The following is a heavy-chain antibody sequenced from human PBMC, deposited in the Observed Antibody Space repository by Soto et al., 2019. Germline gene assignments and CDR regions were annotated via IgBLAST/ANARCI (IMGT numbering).Heavy chain of an antibody. V-gene: IGHV1-8*01. CDR1: GYTFSNYD. Sequence: QVQLVQSGAELKKPGASVKVSCKASGYTFSNYDMNWVRQATGQGPEWIGWVNPNNGGTGYAQKFQGRVTLTPDTSTTTAYMERPCLRSEDTAIYYCAKVSRKGSATDFDYWGQGTLITVSS. D-gene: IGHD3-10*01. CDR3: AKVSRKGSATDFDY. J-gene: IGHJ4*02. CDR2: VNPNNGGT.